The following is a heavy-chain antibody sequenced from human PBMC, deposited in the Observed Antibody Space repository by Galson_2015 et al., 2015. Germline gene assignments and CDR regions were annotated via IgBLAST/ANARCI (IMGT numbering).Heavy chain of an antibody. J-gene: IGHJ6*02. D-gene: IGHD5-12*01. CDR2: ISHDANNQ. Sequence: SLRLSCAASGFTFSNYGMHWVRQAPGKGLEWVAVISHDANNQYYGDSVKGRLTISRDNSKNTLYLQMNSLRPEDTAVYYCAKVARSDYETMDVWGQGTTVTVPS. CDR1: GFTFSNYG. CDR3: AKVARSDYETMDV. V-gene: IGHV3-30*18.